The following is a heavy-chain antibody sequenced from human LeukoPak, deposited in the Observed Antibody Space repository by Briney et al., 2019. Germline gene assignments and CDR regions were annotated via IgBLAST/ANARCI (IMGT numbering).Heavy chain of an antibody. CDR3: ARWFTSGRGFFDY. CDR2: IKQDESEK. CDR1: GFSLSNYW. Sequence: PGGSLRLSCAASGFSLSNYWMSWVRQAPGKGLEWVANIKQDESEKLYVDSVKGRFTISRDNAENSVYLQMNSLRDEDTAVYYCARWFTSGRGFFDYWGQGILVTVSS. D-gene: IGHD6-19*01. V-gene: IGHV3-7*01. J-gene: IGHJ4*02.